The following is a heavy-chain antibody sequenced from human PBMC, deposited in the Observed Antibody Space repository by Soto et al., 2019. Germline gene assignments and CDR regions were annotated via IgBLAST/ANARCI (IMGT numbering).Heavy chain of an antibody. CDR3: ARDSDPIVVVVAATPDAFDI. CDR1: GYTFTSYG. D-gene: IGHD2-15*01. V-gene: IGHV1-18*01. Sequence: ASVKVSCKASGYTFTSYGISWVRQAPGQGLEWMGWISAYNGNTNHAQKLQGRVTMTTDTSTSTAYMELRSLRSDDTAVYYCARDSDPIVVVVAATPDAFDIWGQGTMVTVSS. CDR2: ISAYNGNT. J-gene: IGHJ3*02.